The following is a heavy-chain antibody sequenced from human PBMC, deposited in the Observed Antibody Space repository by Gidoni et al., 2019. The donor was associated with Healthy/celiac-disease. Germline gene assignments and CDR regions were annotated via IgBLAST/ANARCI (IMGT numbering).Heavy chain of an antibody. CDR1: GFTFDDYG. D-gene: IGHD4-17*01. CDR2: INWNGGST. CDR3: ARDIYTTVTNETYYYYGMDV. V-gene: IGHV3-20*04. Sequence: EVQLVESGGGVVRPGGSLRLSCAASGFTFDDYGMRWVRQAPGKGLEWVSGINWNGGSTGYADSVKGRFTISRDNAKNSLYLQMNSLRAEDTALYYCARDIYTTVTNETYYYYGMDVWGQGTTVTVSS. J-gene: IGHJ6*02.